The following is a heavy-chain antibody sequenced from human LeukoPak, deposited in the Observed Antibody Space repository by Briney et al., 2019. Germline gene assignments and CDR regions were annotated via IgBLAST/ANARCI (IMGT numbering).Heavy chain of an antibody. CDR2: IGTAGDP. CDR1: GVTFNRYD. J-gene: IGHJ6*02. D-gene: IGHD3-3*01. Sequence: PGGSLRLSCAASGVTFNRYDMQWRRQGSAIGTAGDPYYPGSVKGRFTTSRENAKKSLYLQVNSLSGGVTAVYYCAREYTGGCDTIVVLFINCYYYCGLDFWGQGTTVTVSS. V-gene: IGHV3-13*05. CDR3: AREYTGGCDTIVVLFINCYYYCGLDF.